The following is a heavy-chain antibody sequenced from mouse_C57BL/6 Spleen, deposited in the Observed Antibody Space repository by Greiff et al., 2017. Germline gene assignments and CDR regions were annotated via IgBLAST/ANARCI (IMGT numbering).Heavy chain of an antibody. D-gene: IGHD2-2*01. V-gene: IGHV1-22*01. J-gene: IGHJ3*01. Sequence: EVHLVESGPELVKPGASVKMSCKASGYTFTDYNMHWVKQSHGKSLEWIGYINPNNGGTSYNQKFKGQATLTVNKSSSTAYMALRGLTSEDSAVYYCARDGAYGYGGAWFAYWGQGTLVTVSA. CDR3: ARDGAYGYGGAWFAY. CDR1: GYTFTDYN. CDR2: INPNNGGT.